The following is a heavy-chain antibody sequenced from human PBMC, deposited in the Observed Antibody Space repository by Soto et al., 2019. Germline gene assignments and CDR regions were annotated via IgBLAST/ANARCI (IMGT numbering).Heavy chain of an antibody. Sequence: EVQLVESGGGLVKPGGSLRLSCAASGFTFSSYSMNWVRQAPGKGLEWVSSISSSSSYIYYADSVKGRFTISRDNAKNSLYLQMNRLRAGETGVDYLAGTQAWLAKGGGYWGQGTLVTVSS. V-gene: IGHV3-21*01. CDR2: ISSSSSYI. CDR1: GFTFSSYS. D-gene: IGHD6-19*01. J-gene: IGHJ4*02. CDR3: AGTQAWLAKGGGY.